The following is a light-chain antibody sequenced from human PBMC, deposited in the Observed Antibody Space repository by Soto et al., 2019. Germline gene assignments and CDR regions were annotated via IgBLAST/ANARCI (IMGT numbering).Light chain of an antibody. CDR1: QSVISNN. CDR3: LQYGRSPKT. Sequence: EIVLTQSPGTLSLSPGERATLSCRASQSVISNNLAWYQQKPGLAPRLLIYGVSIRATGIPDRFSGSGSGTDFTLTISRLEPEDFAVYYCLQYGRSPKTFGQGTKVDIK. V-gene: IGKV3-20*01. J-gene: IGKJ1*01. CDR2: GVS.